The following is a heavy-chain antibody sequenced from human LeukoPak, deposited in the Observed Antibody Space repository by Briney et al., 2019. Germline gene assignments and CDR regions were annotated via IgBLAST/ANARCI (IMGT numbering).Heavy chain of an antibody. J-gene: IGHJ4*02. Sequence: GGSPRLSCAASGFTFSSYAMHWVRQAPGKRLEWLSYISTSSSYIYYADSVKGRFTVSRDNAMNSLFLQMNSLIAEDTAVYYCARHRSSWYYFDYWGQGTLVTVSS. CDR2: ISTSSSYI. D-gene: IGHD6-13*01. CDR1: GFTFSSYA. V-gene: IGHV3-21*01. CDR3: ARHRSSWYYFDY.